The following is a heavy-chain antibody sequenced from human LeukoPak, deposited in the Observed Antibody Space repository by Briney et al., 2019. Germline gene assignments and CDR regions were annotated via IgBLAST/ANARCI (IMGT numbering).Heavy chain of an antibody. CDR1: GGSISSYY. Sequence: SETLSLTCTVSGGSISSYYWSWIRQPPGKGLEWIGYIYYSGSTNYNPSLKSRVTISVDTSKNQFSLKLSSVTAADTAVYYCARSLRGLWFGELRHLDYWGQGTLVTVSS. J-gene: IGHJ4*02. CDR3: ARSLRGLWFGELRHLDY. CDR2: IYYSGST. D-gene: IGHD3-10*01. V-gene: IGHV4-59*01.